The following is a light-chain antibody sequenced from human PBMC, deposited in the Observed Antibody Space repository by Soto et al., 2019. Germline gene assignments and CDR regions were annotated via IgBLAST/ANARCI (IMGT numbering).Light chain of an antibody. J-gene: IGKJ5*01. CDR1: QSVSSY. V-gene: IGKV3-11*01. Sequence: NVLTQSPATRSLSPGERATLSCRASQSVSSYLAWYQQKPGQAPRLLIYDASNRATGIPARFSGSGSGTDFTLTISSLEPEDFAVYYCQQRSNWPITFGQGTRLEIK. CDR2: DAS. CDR3: QQRSNWPIT.